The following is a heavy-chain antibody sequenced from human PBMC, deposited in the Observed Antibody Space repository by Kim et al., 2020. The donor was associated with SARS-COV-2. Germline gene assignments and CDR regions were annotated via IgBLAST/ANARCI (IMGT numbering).Heavy chain of an antibody. Sequence: KCQGRVTITADESTSTAYMELSSLRSEDTAVYYCARDTKVDNWNYGFDPWGQGTLVTVSS. CDR3: ARDTKVDNWNYGFDP. J-gene: IGHJ5*02. V-gene: IGHV1-69*01. D-gene: IGHD1-7*01.